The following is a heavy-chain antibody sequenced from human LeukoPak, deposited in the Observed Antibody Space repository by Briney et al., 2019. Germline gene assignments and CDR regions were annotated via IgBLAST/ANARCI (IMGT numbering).Heavy chain of an antibody. CDR1: GYTFTSYG. CDR3: ARDGAVVDIVVVPAAINWFDP. CDR2: ISAYNGNT. Sequence: ASVKVSCKASGYTFTSYGISWVRQAPGQGLEWMGWISAYNGNTNYAQKLQGRVTMTTDTSTSTAYMELRSLRSDDTAVYYCARDGAVVDIVVVPAAINWFDPWGQGILVTVSS. V-gene: IGHV1-18*01. J-gene: IGHJ5*02. D-gene: IGHD2-2*02.